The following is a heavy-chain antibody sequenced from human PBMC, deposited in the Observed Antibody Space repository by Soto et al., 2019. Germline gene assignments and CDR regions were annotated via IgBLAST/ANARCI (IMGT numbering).Heavy chain of an antibody. V-gene: IGHV3-23*01. CDR1: GFTFSSYA. Sequence: GGSLRLSCAASGFTFSSYAMSWVRQAPGKGLEWVSAIGGSTYYADSVKGRFTISRDNSKNTLYLQMNSLRAEDTAVYYCAKARGFDQYYYYYMDVWGKGTTVTVSS. CDR3: AKARGFDQYYYYYMDV. CDR2: IGGST. J-gene: IGHJ6*03. D-gene: IGHD3-10*01.